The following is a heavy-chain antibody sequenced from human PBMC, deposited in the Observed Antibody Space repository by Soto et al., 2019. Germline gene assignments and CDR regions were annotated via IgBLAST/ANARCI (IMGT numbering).Heavy chain of an antibody. V-gene: IGHV1-46*01. D-gene: IGHD3-10*01. Sequence: ASVKVSCKASGYTFTSYYMHWVRQAPGQGLEWMGIINPSGGSTSYAQKFQGRVTMTRDTSTSTVYVELSSLRSEDTAVYYCARVPAYGSGSYVADYWGQGTLVTVSS. CDR1: GYTFTSYY. CDR2: INPSGGST. J-gene: IGHJ4*02. CDR3: ARVPAYGSGSYVADY.